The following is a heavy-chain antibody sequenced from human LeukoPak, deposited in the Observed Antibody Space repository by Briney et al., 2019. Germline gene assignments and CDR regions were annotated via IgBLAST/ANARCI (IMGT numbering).Heavy chain of an antibody. CDR3: ARPTIAKWFSP. CDR2: IWYDGSNK. J-gene: IGHJ5*02. D-gene: IGHD3-9*01. Sequence: PGRSLRLSCAASGFTFSRYGMHWVRQAPGKGLEWVAVIWYDGSNKYYADSVKGRFTISRDNSKNTLYLQMNSLRAEDTAVYYCARPTIAKWFSPWGERSLVTVSS. V-gene: IGHV3-33*01. CDR1: GFTFSRYG.